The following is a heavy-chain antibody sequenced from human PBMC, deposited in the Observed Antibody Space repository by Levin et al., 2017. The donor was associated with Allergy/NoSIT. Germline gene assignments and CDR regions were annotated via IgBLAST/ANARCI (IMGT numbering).Heavy chain of an antibody. D-gene: IGHD3-3*01. J-gene: IGHJ4*02. Sequence: HGESLKISCGASGFSFSSYWMTWVRQAPGKGLEWVASMNQDGTEIYYVGSVKGRFIISRDNAKNALSLQMSSLRAEDTAVYYCARDRGPNFYDYWGQGTLVTVSS. CDR1: GFSFSSYW. CDR2: MNQDGTEI. CDR3: ARDRGPNFYDY. V-gene: IGHV3-7*01.